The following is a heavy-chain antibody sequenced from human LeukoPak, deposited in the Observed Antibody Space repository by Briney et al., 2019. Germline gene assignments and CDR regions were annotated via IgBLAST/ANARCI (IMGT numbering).Heavy chain of an antibody. CDR2: IKYDASST. CDR1: GFTFSSHW. J-gene: IGHJ4*02. Sequence: GGSLRLSCAASGFTFSSHWMHWVRQAPGKGLVWVSRIKYDASSTNYADSVKGRFTISRDNSKNTLYLQMNSLRAEDTAVYYCARGATYAYYQDYWGQGTLVTVSS. CDR3: ARGATYAYYQDY. D-gene: IGHD1-26*01. V-gene: IGHV3-74*01.